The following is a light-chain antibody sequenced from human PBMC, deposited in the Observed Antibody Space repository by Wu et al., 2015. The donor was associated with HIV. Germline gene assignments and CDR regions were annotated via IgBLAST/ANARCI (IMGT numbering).Light chain of an antibody. J-gene: IGKJ1*01. CDR2: GAS. CDR3: QQCGNSPLWT. V-gene: IGKV3-20*01. CDR1: QSVSSSN. Sequence: EIVLTQSPGTLSLSPGERATLSCRANQSVSSSNLAWYQQKPGQAPRLLIYGASIRATGIPDRFSGSGSGTDFTLTISRLEPEDFAVYYCQQCGNSPLWTFGQGTKVEIK.